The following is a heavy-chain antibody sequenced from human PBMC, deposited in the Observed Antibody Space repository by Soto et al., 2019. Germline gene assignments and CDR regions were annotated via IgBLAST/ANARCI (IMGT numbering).Heavy chain of an antibody. D-gene: IGHD2-2*01. J-gene: IGHJ6*02. CDR3: ARGLFPTTYYYSGLEV. CDR2: ICGSGDFT. Sequence: PGGSLRLSCAASGFTFSNYAISWVRQTPGKGLEWVSVICGSGDFTYYADSVKGRFTISREDSKNTLYLHMNGLRVEDTAVYYFARGLFPTTYYYSGLEVWGQGSTVTFAS. V-gene: IGHV3-23*01. CDR1: GFTFSNYA.